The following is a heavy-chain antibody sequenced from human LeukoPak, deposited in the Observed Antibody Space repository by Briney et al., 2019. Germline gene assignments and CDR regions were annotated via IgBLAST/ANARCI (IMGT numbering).Heavy chain of an antibody. Sequence: GGSLRLSCAASGFTFSSYEMNWVRQAPGKGLEWVSYISSSGSTIYYADSVKGRFTISRDNSKNTVYLQMNSLRAEDTAVYYCANDLGWIQLNLGRGQGTLVTVSS. V-gene: IGHV3-48*03. D-gene: IGHD5-18*01. J-gene: IGHJ4*02. CDR1: GFTFSSYE. CDR3: ANDLGWIQLNLG. CDR2: ISSSGSTI.